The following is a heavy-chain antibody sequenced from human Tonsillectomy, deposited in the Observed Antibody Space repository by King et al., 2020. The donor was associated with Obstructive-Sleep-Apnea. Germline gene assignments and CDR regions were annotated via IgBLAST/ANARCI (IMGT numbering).Heavy chain of an antibody. CDR1: GGSISSSSYY. J-gene: IGHJ4*02. D-gene: IGHD1-26*01. CDR2: IYYSGST. Sequence: QLQESGPGLVKPSETLSLTCTVSGGSISSSSYYWGWIRQPPGKGLEWIGSIYYSGSTYYNPSLKSRVTISVETSKNQFSLKLRAVTAADTAVYYCARVNLHTEWALLHYFDYWGQGTLVTVSS. CDR3: ARVNLHTEWALLHYFDY. V-gene: IGHV4-39*07.